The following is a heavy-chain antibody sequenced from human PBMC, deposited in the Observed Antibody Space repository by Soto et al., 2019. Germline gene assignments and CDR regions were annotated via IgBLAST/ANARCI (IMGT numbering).Heavy chain of an antibody. CDR2: ISTFNGKT. D-gene: IGHD3-9*01. J-gene: IGHJ3*01. V-gene: IGHV1-18*01. CDR3: ARLLTEGATFREDAFDV. CDR1: RYTFTSHG. Sequence: QIQLVQSGGDVKTPGASVKVSCTTSRYTFTSHGIAWVRQAPGQGLEWMGWISTFNGKTDYAQKFQGRVTMTADTITSTVHIELRSLRSDDTAVYYCARLLTEGATFREDAFDVWGPGTKVTVAS.